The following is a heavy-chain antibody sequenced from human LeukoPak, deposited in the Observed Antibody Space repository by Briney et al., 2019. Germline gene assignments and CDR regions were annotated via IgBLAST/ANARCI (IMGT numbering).Heavy chain of an antibody. Sequence: GGSLRLSCAASGSTFSSYAMHWVRQAPGKGLEYVSAISSNGGSTYYANSVKGRFTISRDNSKNTLYLQMGSLRAEDMAVYYCASDRDPLTVTKGSSGYLHGFDPWGQGTLVTVSS. CDR3: ASDRDPLTVTKGSSGYLHGFDP. CDR1: GSTFSSYA. D-gene: IGHD3-22*01. CDR2: ISSNGGST. V-gene: IGHV3-64*01. J-gene: IGHJ5*02.